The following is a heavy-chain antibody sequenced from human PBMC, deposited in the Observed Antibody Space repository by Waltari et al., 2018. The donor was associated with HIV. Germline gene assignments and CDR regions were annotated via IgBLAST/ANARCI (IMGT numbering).Heavy chain of an antibody. CDR3: ARCQRFLEWLYVYYGMDV. CDR2: ISGSGFSI. J-gene: IGHJ6*02. Sequence: EVQLLESGGGLAQPGGSLGLSGAVSEFPFSNYAMRWVRQAPVKGLEWVSGISGSGFSIYYADSVKCRFTISRDNSKSTLYLQMNNLRAEDTAVYYCARCQRFLEWLYVYYGMDVWGQGTTVTVSS. V-gene: IGHV3-23*01. CDR1: EFPFSNYA. D-gene: IGHD3-3*01.